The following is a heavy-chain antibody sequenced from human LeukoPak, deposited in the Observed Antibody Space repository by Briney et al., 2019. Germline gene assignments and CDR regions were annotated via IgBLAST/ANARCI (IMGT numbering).Heavy chain of an antibody. CDR1: GGTFSSYA. CDR2: IIPIFGTA. CDR3: ARGRYSSSWYLVGNWFDP. V-gene: IGHV1-69*05. J-gene: IGHJ5*02. D-gene: IGHD6-13*01. Sequence: PGSSVKVSCKASGGTFSSYAISWVRQAPGQGLEWMGRIIPIFGTANYGQKFQGRVTITTDESTSTAYMELSSLRSEDTAVYYCARGRYSSSWYLVGNWFDPWGQGTLVTVSS.